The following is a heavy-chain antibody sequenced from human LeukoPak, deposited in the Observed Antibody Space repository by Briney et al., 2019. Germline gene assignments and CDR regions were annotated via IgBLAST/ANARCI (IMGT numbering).Heavy chain of an antibody. CDR2: ISDVDHTV. Sequence: GGSLRLSCVASGFSFSDYYMTWIRQSPGKGLEWVSYISDVDHTVYYADSVRGRFTISRDNAKFSMYLQMNSLRAEDTAVYYCATLVTTSAWPFYYYMDVWGKGTTVTVSS. V-gene: IGHV3-11*04. J-gene: IGHJ6*03. CDR1: GFSFSDYY. CDR3: ATLVTTSAWPFYYYMDV. D-gene: IGHD6-19*01.